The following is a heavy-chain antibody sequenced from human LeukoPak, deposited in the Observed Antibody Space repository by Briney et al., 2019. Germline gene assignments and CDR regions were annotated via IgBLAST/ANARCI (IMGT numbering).Heavy chain of an antibody. D-gene: IGHD2-15*01. V-gene: IGHV3-66*03. CDR3: ARPYGDCSGGSCSPGYYGLDV. Sequence: GGSLRLSCAASGFTVSTNYMGWVRQAPGKGLEWVSVIYDSGATYYADSVKGRLTISRDISKNTLYLQMNSLRAEDTAVYYCARPYGDCSGGSCSPGYYGLDVWGQGTTVTVSS. J-gene: IGHJ6*02. CDR1: GFTVSTNY. CDR2: IYDSGAT.